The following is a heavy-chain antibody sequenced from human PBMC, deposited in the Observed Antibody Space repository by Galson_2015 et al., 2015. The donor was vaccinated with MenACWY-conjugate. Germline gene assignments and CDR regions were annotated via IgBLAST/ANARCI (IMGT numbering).Heavy chain of an antibody. D-gene: IGHD6-13*01. CDR1: GYTFTSYG. Sequence: QSGAEVKKPGASVKVSCTASGYTFTSYGISWVRQAPGQGLEWMGWISAYNGNTNYAQKLQGRATMTTDTSTSTAYMELRSLRSDDTAAYYCARARYSSSWNWFDPWGQGTLVTVSS. V-gene: IGHV1-18*01. CDR3: ARARYSSSWNWFDP. J-gene: IGHJ5*02. CDR2: ISAYNGNT.